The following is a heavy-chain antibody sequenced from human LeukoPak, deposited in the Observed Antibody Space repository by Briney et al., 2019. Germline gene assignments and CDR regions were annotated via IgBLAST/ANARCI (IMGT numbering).Heavy chain of an antibody. CDR3: ARDPGIAAAGPLFDY. CDR1: GFTFSSYA. CDR2: ISYDGSNK. J-gene: IGHJ4*02. V-gene: IGHV3-30*04. Sequence: PGGSLRLSCAPSGFTFSSYAMHWVRQAPGKGLEWVAVISYDGSNKYYADSVKGRFTISRDNSKNTLYLQMNSLRAEDTAVYYCARDPGIAAAGPLFDYWGQGTLVTVSS. D-gene: IGHD6-13*01.